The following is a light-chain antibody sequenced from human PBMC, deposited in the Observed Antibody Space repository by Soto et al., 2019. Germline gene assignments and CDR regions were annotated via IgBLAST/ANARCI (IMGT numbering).Light chain of an antibody. CDR1: QGISNY. V-gene: IGKV1-27*01. CDR3: QKYTTVPT. J-gene: IGKJ4*01. Sequence: DIQMTQSPSTLSASVGDRATITCRASQGISNYLAWYQQIPGKVPKLLISAASTLQSGVPSRFSGSGSGRDFTLTISSLQPEDVATYYCQKYTTVPTFGGGTKVEIK. CDR2: AAS.